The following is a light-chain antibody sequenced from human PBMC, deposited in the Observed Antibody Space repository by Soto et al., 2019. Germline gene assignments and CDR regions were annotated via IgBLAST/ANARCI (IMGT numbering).Light chain of an antibody. J-gene: IGKJ4*01. V-gene: IGKV1-39*01. CDR3: QQSYGIPIT. CDR1: QRISSY. CDR2: GAS. Sequence: DIQMTQSPSSLSASVGDRVTITCRASQRISSYLNWYQQKPGKAPKLLIYGASSLQSGVPPRFSGSGSGTDFTLTISSLQPEDFATYYCQQSYGIPITFGGGTKVEIK.